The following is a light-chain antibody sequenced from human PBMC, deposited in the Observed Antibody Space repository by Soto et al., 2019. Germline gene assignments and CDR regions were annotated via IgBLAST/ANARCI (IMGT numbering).Light chain of an antibody. J-gene: IGLJ2*01. CDR2: YDS. Sequence: SYELTQPPSVSVAPGKTARITCGRNNIGSKSVHWYQQKPGQAPVLVIYYDSDRPSGIPERFSGSNSGNTATLTISRVEAGDEADYYCQVWDNSGDHVIFGGGTKLTVL. CDR3: QVWDNSGDHVI. CDR1: NIGSKS. V-gene: IGLV3-21*04.